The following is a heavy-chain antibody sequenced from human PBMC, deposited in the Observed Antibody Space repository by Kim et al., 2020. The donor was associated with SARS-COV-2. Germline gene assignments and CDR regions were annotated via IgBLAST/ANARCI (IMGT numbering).Heavy chain of an antibody. V-gene: IGHV3-48*02. J-gene: IGHJ6*02. Sequence: VKGRFTISRDNAKNSLYLQMNSLRDEDTAVYYCARVVLRYFDWSRNGMDVWGQGTTVTVSS. D-gene: IGHD3-9*01. CDR3: ARVVLRYFDWSRNGMDV.